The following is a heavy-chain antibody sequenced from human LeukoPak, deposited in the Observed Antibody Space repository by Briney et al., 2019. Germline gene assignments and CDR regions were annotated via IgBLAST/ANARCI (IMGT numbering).Heavy chain of an antibody. J-gene: IGHJ6*03. V-gene: IGHV3-48*04. CDR1: GFTFSTYS. Sequence: QPGGSLRLSCAASGFTFSTYSMNWVRQAPGKGLEWVSYISDSSSTIYYADSVKGRFTISRDNAKNTLYLQMNSLRAEDTAVYYCARGGQWLHLYYYMDVWGKGTTVTVSS. CDR2: ISDSSSTI. D-gene: IGHD6-19*01. CDR3: ARGGQWLHLYYYMDV.